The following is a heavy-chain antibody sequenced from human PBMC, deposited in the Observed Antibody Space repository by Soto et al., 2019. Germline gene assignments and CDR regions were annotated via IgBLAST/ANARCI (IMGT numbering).Heavy chain of an antibody. D-gene: IGHD6-19*01. V-gene: IGHV4-39*07. CDR1: GGSISSSSYY. CDR2: IYYSGRT. Sequence: SETLSLTCTVAGGSISSSSYYWGWIRQPPGKGLEWIGSIYYSGRTTYNPSLKSRVTISVDTSKNQFSLKLNSVTAADTAVYYCARSPGSGWEVDMDVWGQGTTVTVSS. CDR3: ARSPGSGWEVDMDV. J-gene: IGHJ6*02.